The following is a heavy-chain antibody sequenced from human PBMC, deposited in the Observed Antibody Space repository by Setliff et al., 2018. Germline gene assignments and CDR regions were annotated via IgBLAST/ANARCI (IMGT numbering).Heavy chain of an antibody. J-gene: IGHJ6*03. CDR3: AREQWLDPPGYYYMDV. CDR2: IYNNGSH. CDR1: GGSISSSDYY. D-gene: IGHD6-19*01. Sequence: SETLSLTCTVSGGSISSSDYYWGWIRQPPGKGLEWIGSIYNNGSHYYNPSLKSRVTMSIDTSKNQFSLKLNSVTAAGMAVYYCAREQWLDPPGYYYMDVWAKGTTVTVSS. V-gene: IGHV4-39*07.